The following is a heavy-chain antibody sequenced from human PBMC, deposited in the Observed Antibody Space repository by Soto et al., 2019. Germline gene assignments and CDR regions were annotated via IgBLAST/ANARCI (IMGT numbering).Heavy chain of an antibody. CDR1: SGSISSGNW. Sequence: QVQLQESGPGLVESSGTLSLTCEVSSGSISSGNWWSWVRQPPGKGLEWIGEIYYTRATNYNPSLKSRVTMTIDKSKGQFSLLLRSATAADTAVYYCARVFSSGSGWMYYFDFWGQGILVSVSS. J-gene: IGHJ4*02. CDR3: ARVFSSGSGWMYYFDF. V-gene: IGHV4-4*02. D-gene: IGHD6-25*01. CDR2: IYYTRAT.